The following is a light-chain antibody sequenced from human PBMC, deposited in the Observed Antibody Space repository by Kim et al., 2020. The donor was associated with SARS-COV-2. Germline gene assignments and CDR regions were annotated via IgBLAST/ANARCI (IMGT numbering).Light chain of an antibody. CDR1: SIGSKS. CDR3: QVWDSSDDHRVV. J-gene: IGLJ2*01. Sequence: SYELTQAPSVSVAPGKTARITCGGTSIGSKSVHWYQQKPGQAPVLVISYDSVRPSGIPERFSGSNSGNTATVTISRVEAGDEGDYYCQVWDSSDDHRVVFGGGTQLTVL. CDR2: YDS. V-gene: IGLV3-21*04.